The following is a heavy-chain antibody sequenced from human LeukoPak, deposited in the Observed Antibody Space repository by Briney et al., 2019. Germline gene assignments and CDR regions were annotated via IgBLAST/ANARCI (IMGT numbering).Heavy chain of an antibody. CDR2: IYSGGST. Sequence: GGSLRLSCAPSGFTVSINYMSWVRQAPGKGLEWVSVIYSGGSTYYADSVKGRFTISRDNSKNTLYLQMNSLRAEDTAVYYCARDLGTTHGYFDYWGQGTLVTVSS. CDR1: GFTVSINY. V-gene: IGHV3-66*01. J-gene: IGHJ4*02. D-gene: IGHD2-15*01. CDR3: ARDLGTTHGYFDY.